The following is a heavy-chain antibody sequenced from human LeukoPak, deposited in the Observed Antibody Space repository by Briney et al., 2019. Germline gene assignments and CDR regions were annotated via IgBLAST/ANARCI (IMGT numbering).Heavy chain of an antibody. Sequence: SQALSLTCAVSGGSISSEDYFWRWIQPPPPKGLAWIGYIYRSGSAYYTPSLKSQVSISVDRSTNQFSLKVSSVTAADTAVYYCARDSGVGAVGPYYFDYWGQGALVTVSS. CDR3: ARDSGVGAVGPYYFDY. V-gene: IGHV4-30-2*01. CDR2: IYRSGSA. D-gene: IGHD1-26*01. CDR1: GGSISSEDYF. J-gene: IGHJ4*02.